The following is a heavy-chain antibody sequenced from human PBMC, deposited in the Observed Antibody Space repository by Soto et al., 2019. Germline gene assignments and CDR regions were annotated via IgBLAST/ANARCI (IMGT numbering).Heavy chain of an antibody. Sequence: QSQTLSLTCAISGDSVSSNSAAWNWIRQSPSRGLEWLGRTYYRSKWYNDYAVSVKSRITINPDTSKNQFSLQLNSVTPEDTAVYYCAKGYSIRATYYYGMDVWGQGTTVTVSS. J-gene: IGHJ6*02. CDR1: GDSVSSNSAA. V-gene: IGHV6-1*01. CDR3: AKGYSIRATYYYGMDV. D-gene: IGHD6-13*01. CDR2: TYYRSKWYN.